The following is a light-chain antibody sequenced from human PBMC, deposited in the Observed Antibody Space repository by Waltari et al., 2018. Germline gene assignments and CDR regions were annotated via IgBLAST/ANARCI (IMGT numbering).Light chain of an antibody. CDR2: EVS. CDR1: SRDVGGYNY. Sequence: QSALTQPASVSGSPGQSITISCTGTSRDVGGYNYVSWYQHHPGKAPKLMIYEVSNRPSGVSNRFSGSKSGNTASLTISGLQAEDDADYYCSSYTTSITWVFGGGTKLTVL. CDR3: SSYTTSITWV. V-gene: IGLV2-14*01. J-gene: IGLJ3*02.